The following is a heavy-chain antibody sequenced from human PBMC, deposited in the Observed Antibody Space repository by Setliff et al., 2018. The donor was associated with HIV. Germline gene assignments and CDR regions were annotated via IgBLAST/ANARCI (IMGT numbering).Heavy chain of an antibody. J-gene: IGHJ5*02. CDR1: GYTFTNYY. V-gene: IGHV1-2*02. CDR3: ARDPFLWEVTPP. D-gene: IGHD3-10*01. Sequence: ASVTVSCKASGYTFTNYYLHWVRQAPGQGLEWMGWINPNSGGTNYAQKFQGRVTMTRDTSISTAYMELSRLRYDDTAIYYCARDPFLWEVTPPWGQGTLVTVSS. CDR2: INPNSGGT.